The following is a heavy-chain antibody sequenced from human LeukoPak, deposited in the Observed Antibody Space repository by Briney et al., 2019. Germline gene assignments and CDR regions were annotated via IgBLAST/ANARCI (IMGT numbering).Heavy chain of an antibody. CDR3: AKMARTGNYYYGMDV. D-gene: IGHD5-24*01. V-gene: IGHV1-8*01. CDR1: GSTFTSYD. Sequence: ASVNVSFKCSGSTFTSYDINWLRQATGQGLEWMGWTNPKSGNTGYAQRFQGRVSMTSNTSISTAYMELSSLSSDDTAVYYCAKMARTGNYYYGMDVWGQGTTVTVSS. J-gene: IGHJ6*02. CDR2: TNPKSGNT.